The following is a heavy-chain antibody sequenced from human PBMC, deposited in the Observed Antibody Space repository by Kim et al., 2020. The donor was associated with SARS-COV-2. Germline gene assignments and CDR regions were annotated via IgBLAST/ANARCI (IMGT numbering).Heavy chain of an antibody. J-gene: IGHJ5*02. V-gene: IGHV4-59*01. D-gene: IGHD6-25*01. CDR3: ARDFGGYSSGWFDP. Sequence: TPTPQSRVTIAVDTSKNRFSLKLSSVTAADTAVYYCARDFGGYSSGWFDPWGQGTLVTVSS.